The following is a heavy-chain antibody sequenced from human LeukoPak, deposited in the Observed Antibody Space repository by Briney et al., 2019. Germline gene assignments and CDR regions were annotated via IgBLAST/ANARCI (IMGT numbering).Heavy chain of an antibody. V-gene: IGHV4-39*07. J-gene: IGHJ6*03. CDR2: IYYSGST. CDR1: GGSISSSSYY. D-gene: IGHD3-22*01. CDR3: AREHSSGYYYGYYYMDV. Sequence: PSETLSLTCTVSGGSISSSSYYWGWIRQPPGKGLEWIGSIYYSGSTYYNPSLKSRVTISVDTSKNQFSLKLSSVTAADTAVYYCAREHSSGYYYGYYYMDVWGKGTTVTVSS.